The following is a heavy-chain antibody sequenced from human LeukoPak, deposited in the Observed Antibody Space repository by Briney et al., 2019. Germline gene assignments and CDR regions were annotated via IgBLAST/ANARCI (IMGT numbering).Heavy chain of an antibody. J-gene: IGHJ4*02. CDR1: GFTFSSYA. CDR2: IFGSGGSA. CDR3: GKTTTGYSSGRNPAWPVDY. V-gene: IGHV3-23*01. Sequence: GGSLRLSCTASGFTFSSYAMYWIRQAPGKGLEWVSGIFGSGGSAHYADSVKGRFTISRDNSQNTVYLQMNSLRAEDTAVYYCGKTTTGYSSGRNPAWPVDYWGQGTLVTVSS. D-gene: IGHD6-19*01.